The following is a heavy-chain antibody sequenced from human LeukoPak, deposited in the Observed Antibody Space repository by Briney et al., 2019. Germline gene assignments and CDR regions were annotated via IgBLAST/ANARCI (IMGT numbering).Heavy chain of an antibody. CDR2: ISDSGGST. V-gene: IGHV3-23*01. D-gene: IGHD6-19*01. Sequence: PGGSLRLSCAASGFTFSSYAMSWVRQAPGKGLEWVSAISDSGGSTYYADSVKGRFTISRDNSKNTLYLQMNSLRAEDTAVYYCATTRSSGWPYYYYYYGMDVWGQGTTVTVSS. J-gene: IGHJ6*02. CDR1: GFTFSSYA. CDR3: ATTRSSGWPYYYYYYGMDV.